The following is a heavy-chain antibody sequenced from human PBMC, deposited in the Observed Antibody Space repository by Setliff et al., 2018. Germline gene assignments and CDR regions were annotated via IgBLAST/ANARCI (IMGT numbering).Heavy chain of an antibody. V-gene: IGHV1-69*13. CDR3: ARSGLGGSPQYFFDS. Sequence: SVKVSCKASGYTFGAHYIHWVRQAPGQGFEWMGWINPMFGPPTYAQQFQGRVTIAADELSGMVYMELSSLTSEDTAMYYCARSGLGGSPQYFFDSWGQGTLVTVSS. D-gene: IGHD2-15*01. J-gene: IGHJ4*02. CDR2: INPMFGPP. CDR1: GYTFGAHY.